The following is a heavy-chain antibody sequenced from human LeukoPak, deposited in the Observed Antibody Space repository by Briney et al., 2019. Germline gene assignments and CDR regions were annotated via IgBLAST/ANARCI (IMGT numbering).Heavy chain of an antibody. V-gene: IGHV1-2*02. CDR2: INPNSGGT. CDR1: GYTFTGHY. D-gene: IGHD7-27*01. Sequence: GASVKVSCKASGYTFTGHYLHWVRQAPGQGFEWPGWINPNSGGTNYAQNFQGRVTMTRDTSITTAYMELNSLRSDDTAVYYCAIHWGSGWYFDLWGRGTQVTVSS. J-gene: IGHJ2*01. CDR3: AIHWGSGWYFDL.